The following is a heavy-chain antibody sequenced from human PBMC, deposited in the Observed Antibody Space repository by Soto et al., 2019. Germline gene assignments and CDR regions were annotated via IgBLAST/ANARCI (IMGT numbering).Heavy chain of an antibody. V-gene: IGHV3-30-3*01. CDR2: ISYDGSNK. D-gene: IGHD3-9*01. Sequence: QVQLVESGGGVVQPGRSLRLSCAASGFTFSGYAMHWVRQAPGKGLEWVAVISYDGSNKYYADSVKGRFTISRDNSKKPMDLQMNGLRPEEAVEYYCARDQYYMLTGPNYWGQGALGTVSS. CDR1: GFTFSGYA. J-gene: IGHJ4*02. CDR3: ARDQYYMLTGPNY.